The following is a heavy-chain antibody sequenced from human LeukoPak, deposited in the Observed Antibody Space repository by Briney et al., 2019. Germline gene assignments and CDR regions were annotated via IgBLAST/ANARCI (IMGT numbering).Heavy chain of an antibody. Sequence: GSSVKVSCKASGGTFSSYAISWVRQAPGQGLEWMGRIIPIFGTANYAQKFQGRVTMTTDTSTSTAYMELRSLRSDDTAVYYCARLLTYYYDSSGYHDAFDIWGQGTWSPSLQ. V-gene: IGHV1-69*05. CDR3: ARLLTYYYDSSGYHDAFDI. CDR2: IIPIFGTA. CDR1: GGTFSSYA. J-gene: IGHJ3*02. D-gene: IGHD3-22*01.